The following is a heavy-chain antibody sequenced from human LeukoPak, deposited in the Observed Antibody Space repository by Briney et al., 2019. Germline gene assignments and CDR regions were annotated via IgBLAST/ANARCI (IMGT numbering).Heavy chain of an antibody. J-gene: IGHJ4*02. D-gene: IGHD1-7*01. CDR1: GFTFSSYA. CDR3: AKKKRELRGFDY. Sequence: PGGSLRLSCAASGFTFSSYAMSWVGQAPGKGLEWVSVIGGSGGRKYYADSVKGRFTISRDNSKHTLYLQMSSLRAEDTAVYYCAKKKRELRGFDYWGQGTLVTVSS. CDR2: IGGSGGRK. V-gene: IGHV3-23*01.